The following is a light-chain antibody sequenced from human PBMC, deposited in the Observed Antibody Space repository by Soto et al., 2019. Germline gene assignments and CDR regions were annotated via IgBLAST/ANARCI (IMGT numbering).Light chain of an antibody. CDR2: AAS. V-gene: IGKV1-12*01. CDR3: QQANSFPIT. Sequence: DIQLTQSRFTLSASIGARVTLTCRASRSISDWLAWYQQKPGKAPKLLIYAASSLQSGAPSRFSGSGSGTDFTLTISSLQPEDFATYYCQQANSFPITFGQGTRLEIK. J-gene: IGKJ5*01. CDR1: RSISDW.